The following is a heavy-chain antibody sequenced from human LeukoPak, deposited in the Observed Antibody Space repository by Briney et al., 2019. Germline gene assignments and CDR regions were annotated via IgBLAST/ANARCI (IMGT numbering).Heavy chain of an antibody. D-gene: IGHD3-3*01. CDR1: GFTFSSYG. J-gene: IGHJ4*02. CDR3: AKDGGLQFLEWSSDY. Sequence: PGGSLRLSCAASGFTFSSYGMHWVRQAPGKGLEWVAVIWYDGSSKYYADFVKGRFTISRDNSKNTLYLQMNSLRTEDTAVYYCAKDGGLQFLEWSSDYWGQGTLVTVSS. CDR2: IWYDGSSK. V-gene: IGHV3-33*06.